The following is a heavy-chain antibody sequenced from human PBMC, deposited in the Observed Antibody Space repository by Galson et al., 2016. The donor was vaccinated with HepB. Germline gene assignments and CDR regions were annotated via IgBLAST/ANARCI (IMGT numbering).Heavy chain of an antibody. CDR2: ISSDGAAM. CDR3: ARDDDYVWGTYRYTRTVPQYYFDY. CDR1: NFMFSDYL. J-gene: IGHJ4*02. Sequence: SLRLSCADSNFMFSDYLMSWIRQAPGKGLEWLSYISSDGAAMYYADSVTGRFPLSRDHAKHSLHLQMNSLRAEDTAVYYCARDDDYVWGTYRYTRTVPQYYFDYWGQGTLVTVSS. D-gene: IGHD3-16*02. V-gene: IGHV3-11*04.